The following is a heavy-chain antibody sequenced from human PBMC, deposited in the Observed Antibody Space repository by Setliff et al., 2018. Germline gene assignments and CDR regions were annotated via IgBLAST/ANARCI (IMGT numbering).Heavy chain of an antibody. CDR3: ATLTGDRGVDY. J-gene: IGHJ4*02. Sequence: SETLSLTCAVSGYSISSGYNWGWIRQPPGKGLEWIASIYYRGSTSYNSSLKSRVSISVDTSENQFSLNLNSVTAADTAVYYCATLTGDRGVDYWGQGRLVTVSS. CDR1: GYSISSGYN. CDR2: IYYRGST. D-gene: IGHD7-27*01. V-gene: IGHV4-38-2*01.